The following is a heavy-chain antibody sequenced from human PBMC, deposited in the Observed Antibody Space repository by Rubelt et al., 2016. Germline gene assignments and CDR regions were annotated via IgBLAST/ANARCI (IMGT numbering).Heavy chain of an antibody. V-gene: IGHV4-34*01. J-gene: IGHJ6*02. Sequence: QVQLQQWGAGLLKPSETLSLTCAVYGGSFSGYYWSWIRQPPGKGLEWIGEINHSGSTYYNPSLKSRVTISVDTSKNQFSLELGSVTAADTGVYYCAKVDTHYYDAMDLWGQGTTVTVSS. CDR2: INHSGST. CDR3: AKVDTHYYDAMDL. D-gene: IGHD5-18*01. CDR1: GGSFSGYY.